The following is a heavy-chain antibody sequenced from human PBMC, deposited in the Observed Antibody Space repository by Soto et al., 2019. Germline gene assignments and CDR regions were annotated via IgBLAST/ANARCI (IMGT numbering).Heavy chain of an antibody. J-gene: IGHJ5*02. CDR3: ARDPSCGGDCHFDL. V-gene: IGHV1-69*12. D-gene: IGHD2-21*02. Sequence: HVQLVQSGAEVKRPGSSVKVSCKTSGGIFSNYAISWVRQAPGQGLEWMGGIVPVVTTTNYAQKFQGRVTITADESTTTVYMELSSPTSEDTAVYYCARDPSCGGDCHFDLWGQGTLVTVSS. CDR1: GGIFSNYA. CDR2: IVPVVTTT.